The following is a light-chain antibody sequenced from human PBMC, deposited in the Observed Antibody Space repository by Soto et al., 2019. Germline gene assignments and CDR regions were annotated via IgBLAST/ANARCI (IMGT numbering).Light chain of an antibody. CDR3: LQDSNYPRT. CDR2: AAS. CDR1: QSISSY. V-gene: IGKV1-6*01. Sequence: IQMTQSPSSLSASVGDRVTITCRASQSISSYLNWYQQKPGKAPKLLIYAASRLQSGVPSRFSGTGSGTDFTLTISSLQPEDFATYYCLQDSNYPRTFGQGTKLEIK. J-gene: IGKJ2*01.